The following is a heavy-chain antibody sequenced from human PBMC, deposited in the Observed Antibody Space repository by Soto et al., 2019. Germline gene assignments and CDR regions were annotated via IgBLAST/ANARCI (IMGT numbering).Heavy chain of an antibody. CDR3: AKDFRLYRYYMDV. D-gene: IGHD3-16*02. J-gene: IGHJ6*03. Sequence: QVQLVESGGGVVQPRRSLRLSCAASGFTFSSYGMHWVRQAPGKGLEWVAVISYDGSNKYYADSVKGRFTISRDNSKNTLYLQMNSLRAEDTAVYYCAKDFRLYRYYMDVWGKGTTVTVSS. V-gene: IGHV3-30*18. CDR1: GFTFSSYG. CDR2: ISYDGSNK.